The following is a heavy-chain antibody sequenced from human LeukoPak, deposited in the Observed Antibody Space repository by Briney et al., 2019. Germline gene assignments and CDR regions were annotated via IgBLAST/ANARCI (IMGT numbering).Heavy chain of an antibody. V-gene: IGHV3-30*03. Sequence: PGGSLRLSCAASGVTLSPYGMHWVRQAPGKGLEWVAVISYEGGTQHYADSVKGRFIISRDNPRNTLYLQMNSLRAEDTAVYYCGGYSPYLDYWGQGTLVTVSS. D-gene: IGHD3-22*01. J-gene: IGHJ4*02. CDR1: GVTLSPYG. CDR3: GGYSPYLDY. CDR2: ISYEGGTQ.